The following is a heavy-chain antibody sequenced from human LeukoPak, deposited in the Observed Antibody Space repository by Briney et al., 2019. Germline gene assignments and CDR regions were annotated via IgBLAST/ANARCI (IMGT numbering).Heavy chain of an antibody. Sequence: GGSLRLSCAASGFTFSSYEMNWVRQAPGKGLKWVSYISSSGSTIYYADSVKGRFTISRDNAKNSLYLQMNSLRAEDTAVYYCARDLSMAASAGTVDYWGQGTLVTVSS. CDR3: ARDLSMAASAGTVDY. V-gene: IGHV3-48*03. CDR1: GFTFSSYE. CDR2: ISSSGSTI. J-gene: IGHJ4*02. D-gene: IGHD6-13*01.